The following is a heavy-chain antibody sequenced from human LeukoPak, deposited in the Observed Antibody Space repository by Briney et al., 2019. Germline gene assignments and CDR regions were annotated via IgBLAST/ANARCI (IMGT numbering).Heavy chain of an antibody. V-gene: IGHV5-51*01. CDR3: AILNHPDGRDY. Sequence: GESLRISYQGFGYTFTTSWIGWVRQLPGKGLEWMAIIYAGNSDTKYSPSFQGQVSISTDRSISTAYLQWSSLQASDTAIYYCAILNHPDGRDYWGQGTLVTVSS. CDR1: GYTFTTSW. CDR2: IYAGNSDT. D-gene: IGHD5-24*01. J-gene: IGHJ4*02.